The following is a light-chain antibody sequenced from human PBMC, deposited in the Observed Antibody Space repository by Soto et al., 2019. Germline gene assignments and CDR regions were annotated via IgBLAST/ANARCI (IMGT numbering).Light chain of an antibody. CDR2: EVT. J-gene: IGLJ3*02. V-gene: IGLV2-8*01. CDR3: SSYADSISVL. CDR1: SSDVGAYNY. Sequence: QSALTQPPSASGSPGRSDTISCTGTSSDVGAYNYVSWYQQHPGKAPKLMIYEVTKRPSGVPDRFSGSKSGNTASLTVSGLQAEDEADYYCSSYADSISVLFGGGTKLTVL.